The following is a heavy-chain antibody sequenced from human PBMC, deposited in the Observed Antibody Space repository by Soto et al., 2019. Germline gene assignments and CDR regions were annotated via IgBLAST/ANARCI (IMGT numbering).Heavy chain of an antibody. CDR3: ARDRVGSLAI. CDR2: TSYDGSNK. CDR1: GFTFSSYA. Sequence: GGSLRLSCAASGFTFSSYAMHWVRQAPGKGLEWVAVTSYDGSNKYYADSVKGRFTISRDNAKNTLDLQMNSLRAEDTAVYYCARDRVGSLAIWGQGTMVTVSS. J-gene: IGHJ3*02. D-gene: IGHD3-10*01. V-gene: IGHV3-30-3*01.